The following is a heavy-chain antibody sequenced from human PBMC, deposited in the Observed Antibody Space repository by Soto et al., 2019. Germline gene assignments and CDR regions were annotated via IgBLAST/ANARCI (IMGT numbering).Heavy chain of an antibody. Sequence: SVKVSCKASGGTFSSYAISWVRQAPGQGLEWMGGIIPIFGTANYAQKFQGRVTITADESTSTAYMELRSLRSEDTAVYYCARVIAAAVTLLHYYYSGMVVWDQGSTVPVSS. CDR2: IIPIFGTA. CDR1: GGTFSSYA. D-gene: IGHD6-13*01. CDR3: ARVIAAAVTLLHYYYSGMVV. V-gene: IGHV1-69*13. J-gene: IGHJ6*02.